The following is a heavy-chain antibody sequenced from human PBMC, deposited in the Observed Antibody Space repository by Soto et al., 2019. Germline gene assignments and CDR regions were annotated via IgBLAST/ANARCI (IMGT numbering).Heavy chain of an antibody. CDR3: ARVLAYSISSIRLNAFDI. CDR1: GYTFTGYY. Sequence: ASVKVSCKASGYTFTGYYMHWVRQAPGQGLEWMGWINPNSGGTNYAQKFQGRVTMTRDTSISTAYMELSRLRSDDTAVYYCARVLAYSISSIRLNAFDIWGQGTMVTVSS. J-gene: IGHJ3*02. V-gene: IGHV1-2*02. D-gene: IGHD6-6*01. CDR2: INPNSGGT.